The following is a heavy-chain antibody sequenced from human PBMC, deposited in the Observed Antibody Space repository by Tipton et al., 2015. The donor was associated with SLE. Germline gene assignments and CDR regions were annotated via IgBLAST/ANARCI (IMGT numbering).Heavy chain of an antibody. CDR1: GGSITSRNYY. J-gene: IGHJ3*02. CDR3: ASLNQQLVVFEI. D-gene: IGHD2-8*02. CDR2: IYHTGTT. V-gene: IGHV4-39*07. Sequence: TLSLTCTVSGGSITSRNYYWGWVRQPPGKGLEWIGNIYHTGTTDSNPSLKSRVTISIDTSKNQFSLKLSSVTAADTAVYYCASLNQQLVVFEIWGQGTMVTVSS.